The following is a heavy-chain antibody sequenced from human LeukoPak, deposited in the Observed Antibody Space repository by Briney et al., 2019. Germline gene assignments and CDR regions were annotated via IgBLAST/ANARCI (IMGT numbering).Heavy chain of an antibody. V-gene: IGHV4-59*08. CDR3: ARLSPRGSLDY. Sequence: PSETLSLTCTVSGGSISSYYWSWIRQPPGKGLEWIGYIYYSGSTNYNPSLKSRVTISVDTSKNQFSLKLSSVTAADTAVYYCARLSPRGSLDYWGQGTLVTVSS. J-gene: IGHJ4*02. CDR1: GGSISSYY. CDR2: IYYSGST.